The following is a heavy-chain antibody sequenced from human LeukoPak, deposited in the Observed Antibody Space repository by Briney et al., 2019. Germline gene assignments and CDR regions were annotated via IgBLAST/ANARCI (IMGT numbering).Heavy chain of an antibody. CDR2: IYYSGST. D-gene: IGHD2-8*01. V-gene: IGHV4-31*03. J-gene: IGHJ6*03. CDR3: ARRVYAMSYYYYMDV. CDR1: GGSISSGGCY. Sequence: SETLSLTCTVSGGSISSGGCYWSWIRQPPGKGLEWIGYIYYSGSTYYNPSLKSRVTISVDTSKNQFSLKLSSVTAADPAVYYCARRVYAMSYYYYMDVWGKGTTVTVSS.